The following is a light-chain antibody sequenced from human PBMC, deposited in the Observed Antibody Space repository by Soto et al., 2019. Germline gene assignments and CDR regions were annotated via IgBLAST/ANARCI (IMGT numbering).Light chain of an antibody. CDR1: QSLLHSNGYNY. CDR2: LGS. J-gene: IGKJ1*01. V-gene: IGKV2-28*01. CDR3: MQALQTPRT. Sequence: DIVMTQSPLSLPVTPGEPASISCRSGQSLLHSNGYNYLDWYLQKPWQSPQLLIYLGSNRASGVPDRFSGSGSGTDFTLKISRVEAEDVGVYYCMQALQTPRTFGQGTKVELK.